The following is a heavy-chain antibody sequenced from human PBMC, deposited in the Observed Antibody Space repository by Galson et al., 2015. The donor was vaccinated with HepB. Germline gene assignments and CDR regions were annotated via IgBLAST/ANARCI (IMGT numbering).Heavy chain of an antibody. V-gene: IGHV1-69*04. CDR1: GGTFSSYA. Sequence: SVKVSCKASGGTFSSYAISWVRQAPGQGLEWMGRIIPILGIANYAQKFQGRVTITADKSTSTAYMELSSLRSEDTAVYYCASSYSSSWYGVDYCGQGALVTVSS. D-gene: IGHD6-13*01. CDR3: ASSYSSSWYGVDY. J-gene: IGHJ4*02. CDR2: IIPILGIA.